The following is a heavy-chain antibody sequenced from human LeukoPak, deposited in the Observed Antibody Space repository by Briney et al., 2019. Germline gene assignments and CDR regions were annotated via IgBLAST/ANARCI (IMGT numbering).Heavy chain of an antibody. CDR2: IHTGNGDT. V-gene: IGHV1-3*04. Sequence: ASVKVSCKASGYSFTTFPIHWVRQAPGQAPEWVGWIHTGNGDTKYSQAFQGRVATARDTPATTAFMELSSLRSEDTAVYYCARDAAGLLDYWGQGTLVTVSS. J-gene: IGHJ4*02. D-gene: IGHD6-25*01. CDR3: ARDAAGLLDY. CDR1: GYSFTTFP.